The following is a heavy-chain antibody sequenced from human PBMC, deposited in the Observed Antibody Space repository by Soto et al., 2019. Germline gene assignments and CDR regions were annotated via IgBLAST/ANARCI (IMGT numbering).Heavy chain of an antibody. CDR3: ATTSTIVVVPAAIGWFDY. CDR1: GYTLTELS. J-gene: IGHJ4*02. D-gene: IGHD2-2*02. V-gene: IGHV1-24*01. CDR2: FDPEDGET. Sequence: ASVKVSCKVSGYTLTELSMHWVRQAPGKGLEWMGGFDPEDGETIYAQKFQGRVTMTEDTSTDTAYMELSSLRSEDTAVYYCATTSTIVVVPAAIGWFDYWGQGTLVTVSS.